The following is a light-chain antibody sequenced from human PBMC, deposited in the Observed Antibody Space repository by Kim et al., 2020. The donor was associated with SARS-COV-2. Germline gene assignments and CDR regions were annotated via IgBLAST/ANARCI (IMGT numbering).Light chain of an antibody. CDR2: KAS. V-gene: IGKV1-5*03. Sequence: ERVTTTCQGSQRVSTSLSWYQHKQGKAPKILSYKASNVERGGPSRCSGSGSGTEFSLTVSSLQPDDFATYYCQQNEAYPLTFGQGTKVEIK. J-gene: IGKJ1*01. CDR1: QRVSTS. CDR3: QQNEAYPLT.